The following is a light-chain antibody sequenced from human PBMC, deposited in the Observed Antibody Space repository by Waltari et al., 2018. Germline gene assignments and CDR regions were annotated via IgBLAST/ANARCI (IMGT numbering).Light chain of an antibody. J-gene: IGKJ4*01. V-gene: IGKV1-6*01. CDR1: EDIRND. CDR2: AAS. Sequence: AIQMTQSPSSLSASVGDRVTITCRASEDIRNDLGWYQKKPGKAPRLLIFAASTLQSGVPSRFSGSGSGTDFTLTISSLQPEDFATYFCLQDYMFPLTFGGGTTVEI. CDR3: LQDYMFPLT.